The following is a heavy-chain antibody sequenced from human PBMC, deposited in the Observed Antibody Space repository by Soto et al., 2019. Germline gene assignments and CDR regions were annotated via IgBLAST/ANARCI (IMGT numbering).Heavy chain of an antibody. CDR2: IWYDGGNK. CDR1: GFSFSSYD. J-gene: IGHJ6*02. V-gene: IGHV3-33*01. Sequence: ESGGGVVPPGRSLRVSCVASGFSFSSYDMHWVRQAPGKGLQWVAVIWYDGGNKYYVDSVKGRFTISRDNSKNTLFLQMNSLRADDTAVYYCARLRSPGGMDVWGQGTTVTVSS. CDR3: ARLRSPGGMDV.